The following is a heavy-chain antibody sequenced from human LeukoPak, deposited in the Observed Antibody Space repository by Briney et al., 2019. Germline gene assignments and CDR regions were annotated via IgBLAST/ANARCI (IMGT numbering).Heavy chain of an antibody. CDR3: ARKRGSYSVLPRSHYFDY. CDR1: GFTFRSYG. J-gene: IGHJ4*02. CDR2: MSATGSDI. Sequence: GGSLRLSCAASGFTFRSYGMSWVRQAPGKGLQWVSTMSATGSDIHHADSVKVRFTISRDNFKNTLYLQMNSLRAEDTALYYCARKRGSYSVLPRSHYFDYWGQGTLVTVSS. V-gene: IGHV3-23*01. D-gene: IGHD1-26*01.